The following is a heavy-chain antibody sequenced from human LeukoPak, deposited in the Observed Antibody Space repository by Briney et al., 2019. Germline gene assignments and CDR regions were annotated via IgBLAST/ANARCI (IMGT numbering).Heavy chain of an antibody. CDR1: GFTFDDYA. J-gene: IGHJ4*02. Sequence: PGRSLRLSCAASGFTFDDYAMHWVRQAPGKGLEWVSGISWNSNSIGYADSVKGQFTISRDNAKNSLYLQMNSLRAEDTALYYCAKEVNMVRGVSGLFWGQGTLVIVSS. CDR2: ISWNSNSI. CDR3: AKEVNMVRGVSGLF. D-gene: IGHD3-10*01. V-gene: IGHV3-9*01.